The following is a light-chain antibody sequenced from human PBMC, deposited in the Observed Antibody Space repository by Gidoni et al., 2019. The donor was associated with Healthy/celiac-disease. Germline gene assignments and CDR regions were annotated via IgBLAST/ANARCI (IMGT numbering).Light chain of an antibody. Sequence: DIQLTQSPSFLSASVGDRVTITCRASQGISSYLAWYQQKPGKAPKLLIYAASTLQSGVPSRFSGSGSGTEFTLTISSLQPEDFATYYCQQLNSYPRRTFXXXTKLEIK. V-gene: IGKV1-9*01. CDR2: AAS. CDR1: QGISSY. CDR3: QQLNSYPRRT. J-gene: IGKJ2*01.